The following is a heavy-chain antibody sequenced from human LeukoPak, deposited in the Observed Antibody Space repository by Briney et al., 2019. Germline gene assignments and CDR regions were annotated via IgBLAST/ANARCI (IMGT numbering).Heavy chain of an antibody. V-gene: IGHV4-59*08. CDR2: IYHSGST. CDR3: ARGPYSYDSSGAFDI. D-gene: IGHD3-22*01. CDR1: GDFITAYY. J-gene: IGHJ3*02. Sequence: SETLSLTCTVSGDFITAYYWSWVSQPPGKGLEWIGEIYHSGSTNYNPSLKSRVTISVDTSKNQFSLKLSSVTAADTAVYFCARGPYSYDSSGAFDIWGQGTMVTVSS.